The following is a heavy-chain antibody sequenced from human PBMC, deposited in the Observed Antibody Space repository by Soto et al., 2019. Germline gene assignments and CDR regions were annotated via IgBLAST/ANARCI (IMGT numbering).Heavy chain of an antibody. Sequence: PGGSLRLSCAASGFTFSSYARSWVRQAPGKGLEWVSAISASGTNTYYADSVKGRFTISRDNSRNTLYLQMNSLRAVDTALYYCAKRGSRVTFDDYWCQGTLVTVSS. CDR1: GFTFSSYA. D-gene: IGHD5-18*01. CDR3: AKRGSRVTFDDY. J-gene: IGHJ4*02. V-gene: IGHV3-23*01. CDR2: ISASGTNT.